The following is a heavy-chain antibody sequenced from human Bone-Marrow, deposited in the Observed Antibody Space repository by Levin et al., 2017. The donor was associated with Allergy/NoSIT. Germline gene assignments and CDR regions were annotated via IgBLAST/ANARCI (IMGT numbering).Heavy chain of an antibody. Sequence: GGSLRLSCAASGFTFEDYAMHWVRQAPGKGLEWVSSINWNGGSIGYADSVKGRFTISRDNAKNSLYLQMNSLRAEDTALYYCAKDLIYGSGSYAPNAMLVWGQGTTVTVS. D-gene: IGHD3-10*01. J-gene: IGHJ6*02. V-gene: IGHV3-9*01. CDR2: INWNGGSI. CDR1: GFTFEDYA. CDR3: AKDLIYGSGSYAPNAMLV.